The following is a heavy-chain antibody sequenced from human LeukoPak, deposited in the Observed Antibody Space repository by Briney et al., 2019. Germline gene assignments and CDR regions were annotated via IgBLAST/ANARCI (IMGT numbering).Heavy chain of an antibody. CDR3: ARRGSGASLEYYFDL. CDR1: SGFIRRYY. V-gene: IGHV4-59*08. CDR2: IYYSGNT. Sequence: SETLSLTCTVSSGFIRRYYWSWLRQPPGKGLEYIGYIYYSGNTNSNPSLNSRVTISVDTAKNQFSLKLSSVTPAVTAVYYCARRGSGASLEYYFDLWGRGTLVTVSS. J-gene: IGHJ2*01. D-gene: IGHD1-14*01.